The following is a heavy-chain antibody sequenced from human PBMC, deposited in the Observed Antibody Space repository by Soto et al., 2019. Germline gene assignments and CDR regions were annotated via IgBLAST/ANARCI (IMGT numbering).Heavy chain of an antibody. D-gene: IGHD3-9*01. Sequence: PGGSLRLSCTASGFTFGDYAMSWFRQAPGQGLEWVGFIRSKAYGGTTEYAASVKGRFTISRDDSKSIAYLQMNSLKTEDTAVYYCTRGNYDILNGYFGFDPWGQGTLVTVSS. CDR3: TRGNYDILNGYFGFDP. V-gene: IGHV3-49*03. CDR2: IRSKAYGGTT. CDR1: GFTFGDYA. J-gene: IGHJ5*02.